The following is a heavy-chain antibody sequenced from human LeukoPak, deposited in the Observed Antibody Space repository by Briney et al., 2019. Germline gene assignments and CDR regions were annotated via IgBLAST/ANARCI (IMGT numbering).Heavy chain of an antibody. J-gene: IGHJ1*01. CDR2: IRYDGSNK. V-gene: IGHV3-30*02. CDR3: ARETEGDLRDSTWVDRYLQH. D-gene: IGHD6-13*01. Sequence: GGSLRLSCAASGFTFSSYGMHWVRQAPGKGLEWVAFIRYDGSNKYYADSVKGRFTISRDNSKNTLYLQMNSLRAEDTAIYYCARETEGDLRDSTWVDRYLQHWGQGTLVTVSS. CDR1: GFTFSSYG.